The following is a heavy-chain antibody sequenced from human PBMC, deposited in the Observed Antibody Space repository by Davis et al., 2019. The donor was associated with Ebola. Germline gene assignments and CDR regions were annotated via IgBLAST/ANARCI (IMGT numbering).Heavy chain of an antibody. V-gene: IGHV1-3*01. CDR2: INAGNGNM. D-gene: IGHD3-9*01. Sequence: AASVKVSCKASGYTFTDFDIHWVRQAPGQGLEWMGWINAGNGNMRYSQKFQGRVTITRDTSASTGYMELSSLRSEDTAVYYCARDTGIRYVSLGYWGQGTLVTVSS. CDR3: ARDTGIRYVSLGY. CDR1: GYTFTDFD. J-gene: IGHJ4*02.